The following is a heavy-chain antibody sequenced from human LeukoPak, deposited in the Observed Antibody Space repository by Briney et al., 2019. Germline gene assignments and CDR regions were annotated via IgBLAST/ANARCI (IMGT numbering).Heavy chain of an antibody. V-gene: IGHV3-21*01. CDR3: ARGYSSGLHFDY. J-gene: IGHJ4*02. CDR1: GFTFSSYN. Sequence: PGGSLRLSCAASGFTFSSYNMNWVRQAPGKGLEWVSSISSSSTYIYYADSMKGRFTISRDNAKNTLYLQMNSLRAEDTAVYYCARGYSSGLHFDYWGQGTLVTVSS. D-gene: IGHD6-19*01. CDR2: ISSSSTYI.